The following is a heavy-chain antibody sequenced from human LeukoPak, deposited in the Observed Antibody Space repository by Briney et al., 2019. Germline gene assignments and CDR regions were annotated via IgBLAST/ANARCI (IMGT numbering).Heavy chain of an antibody. D-gene: IGHD3-22*01. J-gene: IGHJ4*02. CDR3: ARYLPADSSGYYSSYFDY. Sequence: SETLSLTCTVSGGSISSYCWSWIRQPPGKGLEWIGYIYYSGSTNYNPSLKSRVTISVDTSKNQFSLKLSSVTAADTAVYYCARYLPADSSGYYSSYFDYWGQGTLVTVSS. CDR2: IYYSGST. CDR1: GGSISSYC. V-gene: IGHV4-59*01.